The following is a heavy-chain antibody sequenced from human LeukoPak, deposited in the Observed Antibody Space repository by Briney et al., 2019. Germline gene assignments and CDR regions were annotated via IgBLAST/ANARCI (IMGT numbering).Heavy chain of an antibody. D-gene: IGHD5-18*01. CDR2: INTNTGKP. CDR1: GYTFTSYA. J-gene: IGHJ4*02. V-gene: IGHV7-4-1*02. CDR3: AKGYTYSTDY. Sequence: ASVKVPCKTSGYTFTSYALNWVRQAPGQGLEWMGWINTNTGKPTYVQGFTGRFVFSLDTSVSTAYLQISSLKTEDTAVYYCAKGYTYSTDYWGQGTLVTVSS.